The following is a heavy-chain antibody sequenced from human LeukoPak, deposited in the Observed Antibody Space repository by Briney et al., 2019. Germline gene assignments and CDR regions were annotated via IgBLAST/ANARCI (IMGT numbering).Heavy chain of an antibody. D-gene: IGHD1-26*01. CDR2: IYYSGST. CDR3: VKSGGYGLIDY. V-gene: IGHV4-59*04. CDR1: GFTFRRSG. Sequence: SGGSLRLSCAASGFTFRRSGMSWVRQPPGKGLEWIGNIYYSGSTYYNASLQSRVTISIDTSKNQFSLRLNSVTAADTAMYFCVKSGGYGLIDYWGQGTLVTVSS. J-gene: IGHJ4*02.